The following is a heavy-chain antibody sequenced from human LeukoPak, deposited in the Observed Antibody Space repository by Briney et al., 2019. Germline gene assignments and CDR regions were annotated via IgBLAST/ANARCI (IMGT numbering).Heavy chain of an antibody. CDR1: GYSISSGYY. J-gene: IGHJ4*02. CDR3: ARGQVGATKGGDY. D-gene: IGHD1-26*01. Sequence: SETLSLTCTVSGYSISSGYYWGWIRQPPGKGLEWIGSIYHSGSTYYNPSLKSRVTISVDTSKNQFSLKLSSVTAADTAVYYCARGQVGATKGGDYWGQGTLVTVSS. CDR2: IYHSGST. V-gene: IGHV4-38-2*02.